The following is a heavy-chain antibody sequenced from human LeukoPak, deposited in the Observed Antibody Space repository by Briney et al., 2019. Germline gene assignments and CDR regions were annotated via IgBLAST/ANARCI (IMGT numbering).Heavy chain of an antibody. V-gene: IGHV3-30-3*01. J-gene: IGHJ4*02. D-gene: IGHD5-18*01. CDR3: AKETGYSYGYFDY. CDR1: GFTFSSYA. CDR2: ISYDGSNK. Sequence: GRSLRLSCAASGFTFSSYAMHWVRQAPGKGLEWVAVISYDGSNKYYADSVKGRFTISRDNSKNTLYLQMNSLRAEDTAIYYCAKETGYSYGYFDYWGQGTLVTVSS.